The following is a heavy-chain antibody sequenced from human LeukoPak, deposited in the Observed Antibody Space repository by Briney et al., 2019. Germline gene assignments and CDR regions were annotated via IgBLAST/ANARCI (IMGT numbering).Heavy chain of an antibody. CDR2: IYYSGST. D-gene: IGHD6-6*01. J-gene: IGHJ2*01. CDR1: GGSISSSSYY. CDR3: ARLDDGYSSSAWYFDL. V-gene: IGHV4-61*01. Sequence: SETLSLTCTVSGGSISSSSYYWSWIRQPPGKGLEWIGYIYYSGSTNYNPSLKSRVTISVDTSKNQFSLKLSSVTAADTAVYYCARLDDGYSSSAWYFDLWVRGTLVTVSS.